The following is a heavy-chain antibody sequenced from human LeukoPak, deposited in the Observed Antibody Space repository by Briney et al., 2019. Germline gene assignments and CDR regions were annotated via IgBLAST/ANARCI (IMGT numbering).Heavy chain of an antibody. CDR1: GFTFSSYG. CDR2: ISGSGGST. V-gene: IGHV3-23*01. Sequence: GGTLRLSCAASGFTFSSYGMSWVRQAPGKGLEWVSAISGSGGSTYYADSVRGRFTISRDNSKNTLYLQMDSLRAEDTAVYYCATPPTVTRNYWGQGTLVTVSS. J-gene: IGHJ4*02. CDR3: ATPPTVTRNY. D-gene: IGHD4-17*01.